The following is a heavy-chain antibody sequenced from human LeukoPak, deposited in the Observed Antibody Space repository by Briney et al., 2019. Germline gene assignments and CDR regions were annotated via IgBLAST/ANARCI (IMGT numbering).Heavy chain of an antibody. CDR1: GFTFSSYA. CDR3: AKDGAPYYYDSSGYFDY. J-gene: IGHJ4*02. V-gene: IGHV3-23*01. Sequence: AGGSLRLSCAASGFTFSSYAMSWVRQAPGKGLEWVSAISGSGGSTYYADSVKGRFTISRDNSKNTLYLQMNSLRAEDTAVYYCAKDGAPYYYDSSGYFDYWGQGTLVTVSS. D-gene: IGHD3-22*01. CDR2: ISGSGGST.